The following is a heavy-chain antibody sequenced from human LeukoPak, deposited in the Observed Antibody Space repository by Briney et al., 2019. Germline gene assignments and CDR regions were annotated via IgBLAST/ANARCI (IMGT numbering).Heavy chain of an antibody. J-gene: IGHJ4*02. V-gene: IGHV4-4*02. Sequence: SETLSLTCAVSGGSISSSNWWSWVRQPPGKGLEWIGEIYHSGSTNYNPSLKGRVTISVDTSKNHFSLKLTSVTATDTAVYYCASVDYNWNYFHFWGQGTLVTVSS. CDR3: ASVDYNWNYFHF. CDR1: GGSISSSNW. D-gene: IGHD1-20*01. CDR2: IYHSGST.